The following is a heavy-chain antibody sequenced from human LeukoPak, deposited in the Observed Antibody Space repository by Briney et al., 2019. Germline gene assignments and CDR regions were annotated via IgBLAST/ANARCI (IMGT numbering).Heavy chain of an antibody. CDR2: IIPIFGTA. D-gene: IGHD1-1*01. Sequence: SVKVSCKASGGTFSSYAISWVRQAPGQGLEWMGGIIPIFGTANYAQKFQGRVTITADESTSTAYTELSSLRSEDTAVYYCARALVQLEQIHWFDPWGQGTLVTVSS. CDR1: GGTFSSYA. V-gene: IGHV1-69*13. J-gene: IGHJ5*02. CDR3: ARALVQLEQIHWFDP.